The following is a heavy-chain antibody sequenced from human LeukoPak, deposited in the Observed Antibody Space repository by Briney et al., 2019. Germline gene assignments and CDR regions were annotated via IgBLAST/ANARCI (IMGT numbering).Heavy chain of an antibody. J-gene: IGHJ4*02. CDR1: GFIFSNYW. D-gene: IGHD1-26*01. Sequence: QAGGSLRLSCAASGFIFSNYWMSWVRQAPGKGLEWVAYIKYDGSEIHYVDSVKGRFTISRDNAKNSLYLQMNSLRVEDTAVYYCARDRAGATTDYWGQGTLVTVSS. CDR2: IKYDGSEI. CDR3: ARDRAGATTDY. V-gene: IGHV3-7*01.